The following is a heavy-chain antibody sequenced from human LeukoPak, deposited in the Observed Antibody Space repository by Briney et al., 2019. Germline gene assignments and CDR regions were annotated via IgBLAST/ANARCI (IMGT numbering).Heavy chain of an antibody. CDR2: ISGSGAHT. V-gene: IGHV3-23*01. CDR1: GFTFSSYA. J-gene: IGHJ1*01. CDR3: AKYFAPRSHYQLPH. Sequence: GGSLILACAASGFTFSSYAMSWVRQAPGKGLEWVSAISGSGAHTSYADSVKGRSTISRENSKHTLYLQMNSLRAAETAVYYCAKYFAPRSHYQLPHWGQGTLVTVSS. D-gene: IGHD3-10*01.